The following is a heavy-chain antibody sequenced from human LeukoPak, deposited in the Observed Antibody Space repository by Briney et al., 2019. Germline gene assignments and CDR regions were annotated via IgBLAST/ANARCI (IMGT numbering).Heavy chain of an antibody. D-gene: IGHD3-22*01. J-gene: IGHJ4*02. CDR1: GYTFTSYG. V-gene: IGHV1-18*01. CDR2: ISAYNGNT. Sequence: ASVKVSCKASGYTFTSYGISWVRQAPGQGLEWMGWISAYNGNTNYAQKLQGRVTMTTDTSTSTAYMELRSLRSDDTAVYYCARDSYYDSSGYYPFDYWGQGTLVTVS. CDR3: ARDSYYDSSGYYPFDY.